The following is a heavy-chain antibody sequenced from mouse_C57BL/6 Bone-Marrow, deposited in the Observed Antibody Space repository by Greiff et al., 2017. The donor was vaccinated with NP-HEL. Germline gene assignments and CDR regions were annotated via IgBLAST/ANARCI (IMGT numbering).Heavy chain of an antibody. CDR2: INYDGSST. CDR3: AKDKPITTVVVDY. Sequence: EVKLVESEGGLVQPGSSMKLSCTASGFTFSDYYMAWVRQVPEKGLEWVANINYDGSSTYYLDSLKSRFIISRDNAKNILYLQLSSLKSEDTATYYCAKDKPITTVVVDYWGQGTSVTVSS. CDR1: GFTFSDYY. D-gene: IGHD1-1*01. J-gene: IGHJ4*01. V-gene: IGHV5-16*01.